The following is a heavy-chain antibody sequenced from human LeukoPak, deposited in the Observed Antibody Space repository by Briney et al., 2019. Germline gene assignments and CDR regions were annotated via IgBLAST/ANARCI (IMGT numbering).Heavy chain of an antibody. CDR1: GLTFSSYA. Sequence: PGGSLRLSCAASGLTFSSYAMHWVRQAPGKGLEWVAVISYDGSNKYYADSVKGRFTISRDNSKNTLYLQMNSLRAEDTAVYYCARNMRLYGDPYYFDYWGQGTLVTVSS. D-gene: IGHD4-17*01. CDR2: ISYDGSNK. J-gene: IGHJ4*02. CDR3: ARNMRLYGDPYYFDY. V-gene: IGHV3-30-3*01.